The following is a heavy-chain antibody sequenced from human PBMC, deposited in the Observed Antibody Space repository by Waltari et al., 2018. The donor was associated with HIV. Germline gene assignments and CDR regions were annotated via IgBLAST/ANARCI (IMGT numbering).Heavy chain of an antibody. D-gene: IGHD1-26*01. CDR1: GFTFRRSA. Sequence: EVQLLESGGGLVQPGGSLRLSCAASGFTFRRSAMCWVRQAPGKGLEWVSAISGSGGSTYYADSVKGRFTISRDNSKNTLYLQMNSLRAEDTAVYYCAKDLLVSIVDYYYGMDVWGQGTTVTVSS. V-gene: IGHV3-23*01. J-gene: IGHJ6*02. CDR3: AKDLLVSIVDYYYGMDV. CDR2: ISGSGGST.